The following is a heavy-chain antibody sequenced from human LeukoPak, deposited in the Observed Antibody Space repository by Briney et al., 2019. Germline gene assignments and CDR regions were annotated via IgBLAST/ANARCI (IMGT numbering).Heavy chain of an antibody. D-gene: IGHD2-15*01. J-gene: IGHJ5*02. CDR2: ISSSSSYI. CDR1: GFTFSSYS. V-gene: IGHV3-21*01. CDR3: ARLYRVAATFDP. Sequence: PGGSLRLSCAASGFTFSSYSMNWVRQAPGKGLEWVSSISSSSSYIYYADSVKGRFTISRDNAKNSLYLQMNSLRAEDTAVYYCARLYRVAATFDPWGQGTLATVSS.